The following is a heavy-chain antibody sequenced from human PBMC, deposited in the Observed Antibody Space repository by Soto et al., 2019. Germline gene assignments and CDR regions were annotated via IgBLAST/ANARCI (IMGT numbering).Heavy chain of an antibody. V-gene: IGHV1-46*03. J-gene: IGHJ6*03. Sequence: GASVKVSCKASGYTFTSYYMHWVRQAPGQGLEWMGIINPSGGSTSYAQKFQGRVTMTRDTSTSTVYMELSSLRSEDTAVYYCARVLPETTIGNYYYYYYMDVWGKGTTVTVSS. D-gene: IGHD1-1*01. CDR1: GYTFTSYY. CDR2: INPSGGST. CDR3: ARVLPETTIGNYYYYYYMDV.